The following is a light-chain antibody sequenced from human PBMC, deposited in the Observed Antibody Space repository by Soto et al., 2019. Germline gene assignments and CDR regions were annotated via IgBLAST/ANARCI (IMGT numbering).Light chain of an antibody. V-gene: IGKV1-39*01. J-gene: IGKJ3*01. CDR3: QQLNSYPPVT. Sequence: DIQMTQSPSSLSASVGDRVTITCRASQSISSYLNWYQQKPGKAPKLLIYAASSLQSGVPSRFSGSGFGTEFTLTISSLQPEDFATYYCQQLNSYPPVTFGPGTKVDIK. CDR2: AAS. CDR1: QSISSY.